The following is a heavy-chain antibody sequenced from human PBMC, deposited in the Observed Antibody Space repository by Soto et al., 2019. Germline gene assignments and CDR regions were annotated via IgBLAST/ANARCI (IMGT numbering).Heavy chain of an antibody. CDR2: IFHSGNT. J-gene: IGHJ6*02. CDR3: ARRTWGMDV. CDR1: SGSIDTTNW. Sequence: QVQLQESGPGLVKPSGTLSLTCAVSSGSIDTTNWWSWVRQPPGKGLEWIGEIFHSGNTYYNPSLASRVTISVDTSKNQFSLNLRSVIAADTAVYYCARRTWGMDVWGQGTTVTVSS. D-gene: IGHD2-8*01. V-gene: IGHV4-4*02.